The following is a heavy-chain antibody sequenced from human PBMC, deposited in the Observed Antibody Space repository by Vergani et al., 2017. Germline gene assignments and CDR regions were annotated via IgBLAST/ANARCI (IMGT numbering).Heavy chain of an antibody. CDR3: AVRPRVNLVGGEIVTKRTFDY. J-gene: IGHJ4*02. CDR1: GFSFSSYS. V-gene: IGHV3-21*02. Sequence: EVQLVESGGGLVKPGGSLRLSCAASGFSFSSYSMNWVCQAPGKGLEWVASISGSSSYVFYRDSVEGRFTITRDNAKKSVYLQMNRLRAEDTAMYYCAVRPRVNLVGGEIVTKRTFDYWSQGSLVTVSS. CDR2: ISGSSSYV. D-gene: IGHD3-10*01.